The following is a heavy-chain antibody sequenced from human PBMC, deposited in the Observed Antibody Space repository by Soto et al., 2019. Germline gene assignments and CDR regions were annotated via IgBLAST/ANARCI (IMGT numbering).Heavy chain of an antibody. CDR3: TSGLDDAKIHH. J-gene: IGHJ1*01. CDR2: IHPNGDT. D-gene: IGHD1-1*01. Sequence: GGSLRLSCAASGFTVSSHYMTWVRQAPGRGLEWVTFIHPNGDTFYADSVKGRFAISRDTSKNTLSLQMNSLRVEDTAVYYCTSGLDDAKIHHWGQGT. V-gene: IGHV3-66*01. CDR1: GFTVSSHY.